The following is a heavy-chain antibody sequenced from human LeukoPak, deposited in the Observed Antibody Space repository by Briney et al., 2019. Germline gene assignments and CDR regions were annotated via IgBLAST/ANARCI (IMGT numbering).Heavy chain of an antibody. Sequence: GGSLRLSCAASGFTFSSYSMNWVRQAPGKGLEWVSSISSSSSYIYYADSVKGRFTISRDNAKNSLYLQMNSLRAEDTAVYYCARDLPPTYYDFWGGYSYYFDYWGQGTLVTVSS. J-gene: IGHJ4*02. CDR1: GFTFSSYS. CDR2: ISSSSSYI. D-gene: IGHD3-3*01. V-gene: IGHV3-21*01. CDR3: ARDLPPTYYDFWGGYSYYFDY.